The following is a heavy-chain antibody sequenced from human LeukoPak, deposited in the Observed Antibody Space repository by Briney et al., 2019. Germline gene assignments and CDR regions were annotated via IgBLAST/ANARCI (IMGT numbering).Heavy chain of an antibody. J-gene: IGHJ4*02. D-gene: IGHD1-1*01. Sequence: SETLSLTCAVYGGSFSGYYWSWIRQPPGKGLEWIGEINHSGSTNHNPSLKSRVTISVDTSKNQFSLKLSSVTAADTAVYYCARGVRPPDYWGQGTLVTVSS. CDR3: ARGVRPPDY. CDR2: INHSGST. V-gene: IGHV4-34*01. CDR1: GGSFSGYY.